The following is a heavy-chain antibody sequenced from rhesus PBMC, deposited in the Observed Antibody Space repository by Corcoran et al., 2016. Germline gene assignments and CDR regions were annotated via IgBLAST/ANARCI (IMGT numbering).Heavy chain of an antibody. J-gene: IGHJ5-1*01. CDR3: ARHLGSSYGWRFDV. CDR1: GGSISSSNW. Sequence: QVQLQESGPAVVKPSETLSLTCAVSGGSISSSNWWDWIRHSPGKGLEWIGGIHDSTVTTVYSTTGKGRVTLSIDTSQNQVSRKLSSVTAADTAVYFCARHLGSSYGWRFDVWGAGVLVTVSS. D-gene: IGHD6-43*01. CDR2: IHDSTVTT. V-gene: IGHV4-93*02.